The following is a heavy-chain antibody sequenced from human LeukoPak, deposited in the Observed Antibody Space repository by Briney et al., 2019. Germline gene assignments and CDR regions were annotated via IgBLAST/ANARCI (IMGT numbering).Heavy chain of an antibody. CDR3: ARGHYYMDV. CDR1: GFSISSGFY. J-gene: IGHJ6*03. CDR2: MYHSGST. V-gene: IGHV4-38-2*01. Sequence: SQSVSLTCAVSGFSISSGFYWGWIRQPPGKGLEWIGIMYHSGSTYYNPSLKSRVTISLDTSKNQFSLKLSSVTAADTAVYYCARGHYYMDVWGKGTTVTVSS.